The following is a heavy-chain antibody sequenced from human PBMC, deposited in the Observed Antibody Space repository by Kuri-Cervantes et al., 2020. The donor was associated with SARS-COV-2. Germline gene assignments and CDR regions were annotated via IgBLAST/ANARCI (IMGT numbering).Heavy chain of an antibody. CDR3: ARDFGVPAALAYYYGMDV. J-gene: IGHJ6*02. V-gene: IGHV4-61*01. CDR2: IYYSGST. CDR1: GGSVSSGSYY. D-gene: IGHD2-2*01. Sequence: SETLSLTCTVSGGSVSSGSYYWSWIRQPPGKGLEWIGYIYYSGSTNYNPSLKSRVTILVDTSKNQFSLKLSSVTAADTAVYYCARDFGVPAALAYYYGMDVWGQGTTVTVSS.